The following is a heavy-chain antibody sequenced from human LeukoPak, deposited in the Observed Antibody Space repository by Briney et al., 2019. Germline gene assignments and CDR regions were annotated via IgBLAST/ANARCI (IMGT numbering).Heavy chain of an antibody. D-gene: IGHD6-13*01. CDR1: GGTFSSYA. J-gene: IGHJ3*02. V-gene: IGHV1-18*01. CDR3: ARVSQGIAAALDAFDI. CDR2: ISAYNGNT. Sequence: ASVKVSCKASGGTFSSYAISWVRQAPGQGLEWMGWISAYNGNTNYAQKLQGRVTMTTDTSTSTAYMELRSLRSDDTAVYYCARVSQGIAAALDAFDIWGQGTMVTVSS.